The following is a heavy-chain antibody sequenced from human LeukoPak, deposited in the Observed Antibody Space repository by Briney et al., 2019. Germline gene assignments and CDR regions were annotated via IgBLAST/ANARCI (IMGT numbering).Heavy chain of an antibody. CDR1: GFSLSTSGVG. V-gene: IGHV2-5*01. CDR3: AHSRWLQWYDAFDI. Sequence: VSGPTLVNPTQTLTLTCTFSGFSLSTSGVGVGWIRQPPGKALEWLALIYWSDDKRYSPSLKSRLTITKDTSKNQVVLTMTNMDPVDTATYYCAHSRWLQWYDAFDIWGQGTMVTVSS. J-gene: IGHJ3*02. D-gene: IGHD5-24*01. CDR2: IYWSDDK.